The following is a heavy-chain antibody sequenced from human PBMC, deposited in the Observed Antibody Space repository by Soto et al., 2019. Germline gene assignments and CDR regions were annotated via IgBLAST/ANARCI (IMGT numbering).Heavy chain of an antibody. Sequence: GGSLRLSCAASGFTFSSYGMHWVRQAPGKGLEWVAVISYDGSNKYYADSVKGRFTISRDNSKNTLYLQMNSLRAEDTAVYSCAKDQSGWLQLGHDAFDIWGQGTMVTVSS. CDR2: ISYDGSNK. J-gene: IGHJ3*02. CDR1: GFTFSSYG. D-gene: IGHD5-12*01. CDR3: AKDQSGWLQLGHDAFDI. V-gene: IGHV3-30*18.